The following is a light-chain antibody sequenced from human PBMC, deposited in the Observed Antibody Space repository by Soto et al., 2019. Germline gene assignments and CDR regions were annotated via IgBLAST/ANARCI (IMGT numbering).Light chain of an antibody. J-gene: IGLJ3*02. CDR2: GNS. CDR3: QSYDSSLSGSV. V-gene: IGLV1-40*01. Sequence: QSVLTQPPSVSGAPGQRVTISGTGSSSNIGAGYDVHWYQQLPGTAPKILIYGNSNRPSGVPDRFSGSKSGTSASLAITGLQAEDEADYYCQSYDSSLSGSVFGGGTKLTVL. CDR1: SSNIGAGYD.